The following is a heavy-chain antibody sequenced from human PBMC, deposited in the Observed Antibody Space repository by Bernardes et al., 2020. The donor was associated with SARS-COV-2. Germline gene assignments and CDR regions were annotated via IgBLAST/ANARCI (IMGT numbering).Heavy chain of an antibody. CDR3: ARSRRPYYHWYFDL. J-gene: IGHJ2*01. D-gene: IGHD3-22*01. V-gene: IGHV3-20*01. CDR1: GFTFDDYG. CDR2: INWNGGST. Sequence: GGSLRLSCAASGFTFDDYGMSWVRQAPGKGLEWVSGINWNGGSTGYADSVKGRFTISRDNAKNSLYLQMNSLRAEDTALYHCARSRRPYYHWYFDLWGRGTLVTVSS.